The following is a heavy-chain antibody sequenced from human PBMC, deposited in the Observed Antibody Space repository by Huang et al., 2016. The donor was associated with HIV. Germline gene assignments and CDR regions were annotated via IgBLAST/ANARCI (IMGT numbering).Heavy chain of an antibody. V-gene: IGHV3-23*01. CDR3: AKADSGAAAGSLVDY. CDR2: ITGRGSSS. D-gene: IGHD6-13*01. Sequence: EVQLLESGGGLVQPGGSLRLSCAACGFTFSSYAMSWVRQATGKGVEWVSSITGRGSSSYYADSVKGRFTISRDNSKNTLYLQMNSLRAEDTAIYYCAKADSGAAAGSLVDYWGQGTLVTVSS. CDR1: GFTFSSYA. J-gene: IGHJ4*02.